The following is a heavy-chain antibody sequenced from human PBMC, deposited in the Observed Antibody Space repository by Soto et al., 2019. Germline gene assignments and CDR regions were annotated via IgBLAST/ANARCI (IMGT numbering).Heavy chain of an antibody. CDR2: VHFSGST. J-gene: IGHJ4*01. CDR3: ARFGAAAAHDDN. Sequence: SPTCGGSGVSLRGNHLSWIRQAPGKGLEWVGYVHFSGSTTYNPSLAPRLNISFDMSKSQVYLQLTSVTAADTAVYYCARFGAAAAHDDNWGRGVLVTVSS. CDR1: GVSLRGNH. D-gene: IGHD6-13*01. V-gene: IGHV4-59*01.